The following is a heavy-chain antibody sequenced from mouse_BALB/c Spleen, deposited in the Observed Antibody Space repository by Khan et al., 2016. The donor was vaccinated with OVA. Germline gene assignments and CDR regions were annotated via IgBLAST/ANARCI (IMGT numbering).Heavy chain of an antibody. CDR2: INPSTGYT. D-gene: IGHD1-1*02. V-gene: IGHV1-7*01. CDR3: TRRGLYGLFAY. Sequence: QVRLQQSGAELAKPGASVKMSCTASGYTFTTYWIHWIKQRPGQGLEWIGYINPSTGYTEYNQKFKDKATLTTDESSSAAYLQLSSLTSEDSAVYDCTRRGLYGLFAYWGQGTLVTVSA. J-gene: IGHJ3*01. CDR1: GYTFTTYW.